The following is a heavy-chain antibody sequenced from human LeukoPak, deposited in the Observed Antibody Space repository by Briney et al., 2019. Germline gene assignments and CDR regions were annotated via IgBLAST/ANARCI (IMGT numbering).Heavy chain of an antibody. CDR3: ATPWGFVRAFDY. CDR2: FDPEDGET. J-gene: IGHJ4*02. V-gene: IGHV1-24*01. CDR1: GYTLTELS. Sequence: GASVKVSCKVSGYTLTELSMHWVRQAPGKGLEWMGGFDPEDGETIYALKFQGRVTMTEDTSTDTAYMELSSLRSEDTAVYYCATPWGFVRAFDYWGQGTLVTVSS. D-gene: IGHD3-10*01.